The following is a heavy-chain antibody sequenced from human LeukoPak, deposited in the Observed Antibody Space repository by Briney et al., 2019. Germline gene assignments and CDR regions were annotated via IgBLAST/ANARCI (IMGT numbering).Heavy chain of an antibody. CDR3: ARGEYYFDY. CDR1: GGSFSGYY. D-gene: IGHD3-10*01. J-gene: IGHJ4*02. Sequence: PSETLSLTCAVYGGSFSGYYWSWIRQPPGKGLEWIGEINHSGSTNYNPSLKSRVTISVDTSKNQFSLKLSSVTAADTAVYYCARGEYYFDYWGQGTLVTVSS. CDR2: INHSGST. V-gene: IGHV4-34*01.